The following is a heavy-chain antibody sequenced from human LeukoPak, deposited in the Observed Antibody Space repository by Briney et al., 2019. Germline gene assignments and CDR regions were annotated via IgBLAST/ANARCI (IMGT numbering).Heavy chain of an antibody. CDR3: ARDSGRIRTHAFDI. J-gene: IGHJ3*02. Sequence: GGSLRLSCAAPGFTFSSYSMNWVRQAPGKGLEWVSSISSSSSYIYYADSVKGRFTISRDNAKNSLYLQMNSLRAEDTAVYYCARDSGRIRTHAFDIWGQGTMVTVSS. V-gene: IGHV3-21*01. CDR2: ISSSSSYI. CDR1: GFTFSSYS. D-gene: IGHD5-12*01.